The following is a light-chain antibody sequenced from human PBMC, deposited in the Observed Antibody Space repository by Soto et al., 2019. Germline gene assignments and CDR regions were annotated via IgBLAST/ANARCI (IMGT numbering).Light chain of an antibody. CDR3: QQDCSSPFT. CDR1: QSVSSSY. Sequence: ESVLTQSPGTLSMSPGEIATLSCRASQSVSSSYSAWYQQKPGQAPRLLIYGASSTATGIPDRFSGSGSGTDFTRTSSRLEPEDFAVYYCQQDCSSPFTFGPGTKVDIK. V-gene: IGKV3-20*01. CDR2: GAS. J-gene: IGKJ3*01.